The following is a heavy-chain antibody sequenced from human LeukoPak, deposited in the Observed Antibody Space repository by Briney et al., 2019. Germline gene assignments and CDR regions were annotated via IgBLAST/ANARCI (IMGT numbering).Heavy chain of an antibody. D-gene: IGHD1-1*01. CDR2: ISGSGSRT. CDR3: AKDYNAFDF. J-gene: IGHJ4*02. V-gene: IGHV3-23*01. CDR1: GFTFSNYA. Sequence: GGSLRLSCETSGFTFSNYAMSWVRQAPGKGLEWVSAISGSGSRTYYADSVKARFAVSRDNSKNILYLQMHSLTVEDTAMYYCAKDYNAFDFWGQGTLVTVSS.